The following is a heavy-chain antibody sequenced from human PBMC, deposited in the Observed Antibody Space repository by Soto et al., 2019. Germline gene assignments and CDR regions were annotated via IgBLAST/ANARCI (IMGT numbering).Heavy chain of an antibody. Sequence: SETLSLTCAVSGDSISSSNWWSWVCQPPGKGLEWIGEIYHSGSTNYNPSLKSRVTISVDKSKNQFSLKLSSVTAADTAVYYCARDPGTGTPGENAFDIWGQGTMVTVSS. D-gene: IGHD1-1*01. CDR1: GDSISSSNW. J-gene: IGHJ3*02. CDR3: ARDPGTGTPGENAFDI. CDR2: IYHSGST. V-gene: IGHV4-4*02.